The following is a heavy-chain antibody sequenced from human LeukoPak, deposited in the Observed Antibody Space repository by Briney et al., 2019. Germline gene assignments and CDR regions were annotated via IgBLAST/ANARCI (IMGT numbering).Heavy chain of an antibody. J-gene: IGHJ4*02. V-gene: IGHV1-24*01. Sequence: GASVKVSCKASGYTFTSYYMHWVRQAPGKGLEWMGGFDPEDGETICAQKFQGRVTMTEDTSTDTAYMELSSLRSEDTAVYYCATRREFWSGYYNYFDYWGQGTLVTVSS. CDR1: GYTFTSYY. CDR3: ATRREFWSGYYNYFDY. D-gene: IGHD3-3*01. CDR2: FDPEDGET.